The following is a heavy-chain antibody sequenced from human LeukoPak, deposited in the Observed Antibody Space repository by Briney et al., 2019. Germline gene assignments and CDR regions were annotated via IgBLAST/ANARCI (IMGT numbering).Heavy chain of an antibody. Sequence: SVKVSCKVSGYTLTELSMHWVRQAPGQGLEWMGGIIPIFGTANYAQKFQGRVTITADESTSTAYMELSSLRSEDTAVYYCARGSMVRGVITPHYWGQGILVTVSS. J-gene: IGHJ4*02. CDR3: ARGSMVRGVITPHY. D-gene: IGHD3-10*01. CDR1: GYTLTELS. V-gene: IGHV1-69*13. CDR2: IIPIFGTA.